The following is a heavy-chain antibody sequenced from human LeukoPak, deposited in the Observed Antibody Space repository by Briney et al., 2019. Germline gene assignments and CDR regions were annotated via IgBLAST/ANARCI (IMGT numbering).Heavy chain of an antibody. V-gene: IGHV3-23*01. Sequence: GGSLRLSCAASGFTFSSYAMSWVRQAPGKGLEWVSAISGSGGSTYYADSVKGRFTISRDNSKNTLYLQMNSLRAEDTAVYYCAKIPFLYCSGGSCDYWYFDLWGRGTLVTVSS. CDR1: GFTFSSYA. CDR3: AKIPFLYCSGGSCDYWYFDL. CDR2: ISGSGGST. J-gene: IGHJ2*01. D-gene: IGHD2-15*01.